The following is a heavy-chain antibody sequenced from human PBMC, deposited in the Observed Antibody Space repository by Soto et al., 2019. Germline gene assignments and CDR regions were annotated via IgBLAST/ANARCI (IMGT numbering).Heavy chain of an antibody. V-gene: IGHV4-34*01. CDR1: GGSFTGYY. D-gene: IGHD2-15*01. J-gene: IGHJ4*02. CDR3: ARGQEGVVATH. Sequence: QVQLQQWGAGLLKPSETLSLTCAVNGGSFTGYYWSWVRQPPGKGLEWIGEIKDGGSTNYSPSLRSRATISADTSKKQFSLKVTSVTAADKAVYYCARGQEGVVATHWDQGTLVTVSS. CDR2: IKDGGST.